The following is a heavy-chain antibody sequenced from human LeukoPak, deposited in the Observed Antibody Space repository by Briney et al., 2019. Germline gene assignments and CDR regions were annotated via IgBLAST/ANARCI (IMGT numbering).Heavy chain of an antibody. CDR3: ARTRFLEWLYFDY. D-gene: IGHD3-3*01. CDR1: GGSISSYY. J-gene: IGHJ4*02. Sequence: SETLSLTCTVSGGSISSYYWSWTRQPPGKGLERIGYIYYSGSTNYNPSLKSRVTISVDTSKNQFSLKLSSATAADTAVYYCARTRFLEWLYFDYWGQGTLVTVSS. CDR2: IYYSGST. V-gene: IGHV4-59*01.